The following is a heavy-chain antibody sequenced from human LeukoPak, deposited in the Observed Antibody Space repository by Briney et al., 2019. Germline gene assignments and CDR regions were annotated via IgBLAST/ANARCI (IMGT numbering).Heavy chain of an antibody. CDR2: ISGSGGST. J-gene: IGHJ4*02. D-gene: IGHD2-21*02. CDR1: GFTFSSYA. V-gene: IGHV3-23*01. CDR3: AKGSDCGGDCYSLWSPLGDYDSSGPFDY. Sequence: PGGSLRLSCAASGFTFSSYAMSWVRPAPGKGLEWVSAISGSGGSTYYADSVKGRFTISRDNSKNTLYLQMNSLRAEDTAVYYCAKGSDCGGDCYSLWSPLGDYDSSGPFDYWGQGTLVTVSS.